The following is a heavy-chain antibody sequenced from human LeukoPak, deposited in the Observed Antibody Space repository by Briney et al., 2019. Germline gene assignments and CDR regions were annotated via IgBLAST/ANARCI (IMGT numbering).Heavy chain of an antibody. V-gene: IGHV4-39*07. Sequence: PSETLSLTCTVSGGSISSSSYYWGWIRQPPGKGLEWIGSIYYSGSTYYNPSLKSRVTISVDTSKNQLSLKLSSVTAADTAVYYCARDDYDFWGAIRGHGWFDPWGQGTLVTVSS. D-gene: IGHD3-3*01. CDR3: ARDDYDFWGAIRGHGWFDP. J-gene: IGHJ5*02. CDR1: GGSISSSSYY. CDR2: IYYSGST.